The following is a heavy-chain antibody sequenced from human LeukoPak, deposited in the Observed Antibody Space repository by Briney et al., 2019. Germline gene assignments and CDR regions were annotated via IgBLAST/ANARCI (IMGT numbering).Heavy chain of an antibody. CDR1: GFTFSTSW. D-gene: IGHD1-26*01. J-gene: IGHJ4*02. CDR2: INSDGSRT. Sequence: GGSLRLTCAASGFTFSTSWMHWVRQAPGKGLVWVSRINSDGSRTNHADSVKGRFTISRDNAKNTLYLQMNSLRAEDTAVYYCARALGSPLDYWGQGTLVIVFS. CDR3: ARALGSPLDY. V-gene: IGHV3-74*01.